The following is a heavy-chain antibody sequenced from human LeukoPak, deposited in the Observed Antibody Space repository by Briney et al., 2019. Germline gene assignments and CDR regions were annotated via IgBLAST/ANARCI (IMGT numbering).Heavy chain of an antibody. CDR1: GGSINVFY. CDR2: ISTSGNT. D-gene: IGHD3-10*01. CDR3: ARAMVRGVIPRYYFDY. Sequence: PSETLSLTCTVSGGSINVFYWSWIRQPAGKGLQWIGRISTSGNTDYNPSLKSRVTMSVDTSKNQFSLKLTSVTAADTAVYYCARAMVRGVIPRYYFDYWGQGTLVTVSS. J-gene: IGHJ4*02. V-gene: IGHV4-4*07.